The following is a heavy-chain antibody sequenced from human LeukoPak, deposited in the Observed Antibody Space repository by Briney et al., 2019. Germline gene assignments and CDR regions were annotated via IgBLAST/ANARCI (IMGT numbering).Heavy chain of an antibody. CDR3: ARQAFPDSSGWYPFDY. D-gene: IGHD6-19*01. V-gene: IGHV5-51*01. CDR1: GYSFISYW. CDR2: IYPGDSDT. Sequence: GESLKISCKGSGYSFISYWIGWVRQMPGKGLEWMGIIYPGDSDTRYSPSFQGQVTISADKSISTAYLQWSSLKASDTAMYYCARQAFPDSSGWYPFDYWGQGTLVTVSS. J-gene: IGHJ4*02.